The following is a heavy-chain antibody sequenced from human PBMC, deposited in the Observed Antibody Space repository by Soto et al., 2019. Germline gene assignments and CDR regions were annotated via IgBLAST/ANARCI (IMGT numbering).Heavy chain of an antibody. V-gene: IGHV3-23*01. Sequence: EVPLLESGGGLVQPGGSLRLSCAASGFTFSSYAMTWVRQAPGKGLEWVSAISGSGGSTYYADSVKGRFTISRDNSKNTLYLQMNSLRAEDTAVYYCAKDPLWGWMTTVTTVDYWGQGTLVTVSS. CDR1: GFTFSSYA. D-gene: IGHD4-17*01. CDR2: ISGSGGST. CDR3: AKDPLWGWMTTVTTVDY. J-gene: IGHJ4*02.